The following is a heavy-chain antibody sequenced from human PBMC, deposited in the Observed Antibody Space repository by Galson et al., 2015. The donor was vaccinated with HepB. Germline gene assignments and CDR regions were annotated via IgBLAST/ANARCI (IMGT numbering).Heavy chain of an antibody. CDR3: ARIYDSSGYTWENWFDP. J-gene: IGHJ5*02. Sequence: SVTVSCKASGGTFSSYAISWVRQAPGQGLEWMGRIIPILGIANYAQKFQGRVTITADKSTSTAYMELSSLRSEDTAVYYCARIYDSSGYTWENWFDPWGQGTLVTVSS. D-gene: IGHD3-22*01. CDR1: GGTFSSYA. CDR2: IIPILGIA. V-gene: IGHV1-69*04.